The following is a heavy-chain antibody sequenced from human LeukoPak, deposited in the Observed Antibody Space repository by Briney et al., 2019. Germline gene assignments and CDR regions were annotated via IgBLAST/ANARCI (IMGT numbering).Heavy chain of an antibody. CDR1: GGTFSSYA. D-gene: IGHD5-18*01. Sequence: SVKVSCKASGGTFSSYAISWVRQAPGQGLEWMGGIIPIFGRTNYAQKFQGRVTLTADESTSTAYMELSSLRSEDTAVYYCAKVGRGYSILTLNYWGQGTLVTVSS. CDR2: IIPIFGRT. CDR3: AKVGRGYSILTLNY. J-gene: IGHJ4*02. V-gene: IGHV1-69*01.